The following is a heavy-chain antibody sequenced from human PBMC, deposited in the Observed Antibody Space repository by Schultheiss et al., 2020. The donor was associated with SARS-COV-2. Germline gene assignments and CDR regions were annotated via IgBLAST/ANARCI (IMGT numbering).Heavy chain of an antibody. J-gene: IGHJ6*03. CDR2: INPNSGGT. CDR3: ATRGDLDDYYFYMDV. D-gene: IGHD2-21*01. CDR1: GGTFSSYA. V-gene: IGHV1-2*06. Sequence: ASVKVSCKASGGTFSSYAISWVRQATGQGLEWMGRINPNSGGTNYAQKFQGRVTMTRDTSISTAYMELRSLRSDDTAVYYCATRGDLDDYYFYMDVWGKGTTVTVSS.